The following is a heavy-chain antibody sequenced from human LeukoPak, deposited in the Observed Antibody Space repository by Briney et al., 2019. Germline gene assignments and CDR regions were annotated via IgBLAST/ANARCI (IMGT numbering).Heavy chain of an antibody. D-gene: IGHD2-2*01. J-gene: IGHJ3*02. Sequence: SQTLSLTCTVSGGSISSYYWSWIRQPPGKGLEWIGYIYYSGSTNYNPSLKSRVTISVDTSKNQFSLKLSSVTAADTAVYYCASFKGRGLGYCSSTSCWGAFDIWGQGTMVTVSS. CDR2: IYYSGST. CDR3: ASFKGRGLGYCSSTSCWGAFDI. V-gene: IGHV4-59*01. CDR1: GGSISSYY.